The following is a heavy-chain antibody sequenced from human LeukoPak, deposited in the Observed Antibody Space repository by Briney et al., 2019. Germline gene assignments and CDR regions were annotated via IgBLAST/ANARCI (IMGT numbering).Heavy chain of an antibody. J-gene: IGHJ3*02. V-gene: IGHV4-59*11. D-gene: IGHD1-14*01. CDR2: ISYIGST. Sequence: PSETLSLTCTASGASISGHYLTWIRHAPGKGLEWIGYISYIGSTNYNPSLKSRVTISVDTSKNLFSLKLRSVTAADTAVYYCARDQISINALNMWGQGTMVTVSS. CDR3: ARDQISINALNM. CDR1: GASISGHY.